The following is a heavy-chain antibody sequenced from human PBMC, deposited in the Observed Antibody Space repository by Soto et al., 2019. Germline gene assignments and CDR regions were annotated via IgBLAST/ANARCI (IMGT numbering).Heavy chain of an antibody. D-gene: IGHD1-26*01. Sequence: VQLVQSGAEVKKPGSSVKVSCKASGGTFSSYAISWVRQAPGKGLEWVSYISSSSSTIYYADSVKGRFTISRDNAKNSLYLQMNSLRDEDTAVYYCARDRYAGATRLDYWGQGTLVTVSS. CDR2: ISSSSSTI. J-gene: IGHJ4*02. CDR1: GGTFSSYA. V-gene: IGHV3-48*02. CDR3: ARDRYAGATRLDY.